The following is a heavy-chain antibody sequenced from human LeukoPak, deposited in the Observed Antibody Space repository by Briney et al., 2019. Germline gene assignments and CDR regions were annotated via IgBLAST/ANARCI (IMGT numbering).Heavy chain of an antibody. J-gene: IGHJ6*04. CDR2: FMPVLDTG. Sequence: PGASVKVSCKASGYTFTSYYMHWVRQAPGQGLEWMGGFMPVLDTGSYAQGFQGRVTITADRSTSTAYMELRSLRPEDTALYYCAARDNGNDLLSYHGMDVWGNGTTVTVSS. CDR1: GYTFTSYY. V-gene: IGHV1-69*06. D-gene: IGHD1-1*01. CDR3: AARDNGNDLLSYHGMDV.